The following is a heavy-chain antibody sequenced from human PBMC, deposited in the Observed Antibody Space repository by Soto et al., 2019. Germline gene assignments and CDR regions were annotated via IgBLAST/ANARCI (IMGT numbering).Heavy chain of an antibody. D-gene: IGHD3-9*01. J-gene: IGHJ4*02. V-gene: IGHV4-31*03. CDR1: GGSISSGGYY. CDR2: IYYSGST. Sequence: SETLSITCTVSGGSISSGGYYWSWIRQHPGKGLEWIGYIYYSGSTYYNPSLKSRVTISVDTSKNQFSLKLSSVTAADTAVYYCARARLRYFDWPPLYFDYWGQGTLVTVSS. CDR3: ARARLRYFDWPPLYFDY.